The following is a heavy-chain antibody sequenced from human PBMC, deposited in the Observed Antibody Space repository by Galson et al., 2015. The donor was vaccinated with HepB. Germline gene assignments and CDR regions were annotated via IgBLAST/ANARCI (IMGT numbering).Heavy chain of an antibody. CDR3: ASDFWRVPDYYYGMDV. CDR1: GFTFSSYW. Sequence: SLRLSCAASGFTFSSYWMSWVRQAPGKGLEWVANIKQDGSEKYYVDSVKGRFTISRDNAKNSLYLQTNSLRAEDTAVYYCASDFWRVPDYYYGMDVWGQGTTVTVSS. J-gene: IGHJ6*02. V-gene: IGHV3-7*03. D-gene: IGHD3-3*01. CDR2: IKQDGSEK.